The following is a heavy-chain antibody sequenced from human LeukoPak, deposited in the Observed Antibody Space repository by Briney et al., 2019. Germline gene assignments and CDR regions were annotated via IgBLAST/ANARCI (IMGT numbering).Heavy chain of an antibody. Sequence: GGSLRLSCAASGFTFSSYWMHWVRQAPGKGLEWVSGISWNSGSIGYADSVKGRFTISRDNAKNSLYLQMNSLRAEDMALYYCAKDLYSGSYQGTGAFDIWGQGTMVTVSS. CDR2: ISWNSGSI. D-gene: IGHD1-26*01. CDR1: GFTFSSYW. CDR3: AKDLYSGSYQGTGAFDI. V-gene: IGHV3-9*03. J-gene: IGHJ3*02.